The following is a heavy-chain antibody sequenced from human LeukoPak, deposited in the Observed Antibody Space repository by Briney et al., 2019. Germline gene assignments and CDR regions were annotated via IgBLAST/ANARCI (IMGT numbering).Heavy chain of an antibody. Sequence: SSETLSLTCAVYGGSFSGYYWSWIRQPPGKGLEWIGEINHSGSTNYNPSLKSRVTISVDTSKNQFSLKLSSVTAADTAVYYCATQRRYYGSGSFDYWGQGTLVTVSS. CDR3: ATQRRYYGSGSFDY. V-gene: IGHV4-34*01. CDR2: INHSGST. J-gene: IGHJ4*02. D-gene: IGHD3-10*01. CDR1: GGSFSGYY.